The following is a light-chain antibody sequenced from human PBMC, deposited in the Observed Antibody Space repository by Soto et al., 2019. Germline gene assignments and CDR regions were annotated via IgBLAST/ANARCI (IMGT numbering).Light chain of an antibody. V-gene: IGKV3-20*01. J-gene: IGKJ5*01. Sequence: ERVLTQSPGTLSLSPGERATLSCRASQSVSSSYLAWYQQKPGQAPRLLIYGASSRATGIPDRFSGSGSGTDFTLTISRLEPEDFAVYYCQQYGSSITFGQGTRLEI. CDR3: QQYGSSIT. CDR1: QSVSSSY. CDR2: GAS.